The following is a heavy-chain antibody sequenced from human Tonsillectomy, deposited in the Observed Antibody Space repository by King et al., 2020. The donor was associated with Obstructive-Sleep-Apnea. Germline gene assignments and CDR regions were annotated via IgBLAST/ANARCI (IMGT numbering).Heavy chain of an antibody. CDR3: ARKAKYYYDSSGYYSSAFDI. J-gene: IGHJ3*02. CDR1: GGSISSYY. CDR2: IYYSGST. D-gene: IGHD3-22*01. V-gene: IGHV4-59*01. Sequence: VQLQESGPGLVKPSETLSLTCTVSGGSISSYYWSWIRQPPGKGLEWIGYIYYSGSTNYHPSLKSRVHISVDTSKHQFSLKLSSVTAADTAVYYCARKAKYYYDSSGYYSSAFDIWGQGTMVTVSS.